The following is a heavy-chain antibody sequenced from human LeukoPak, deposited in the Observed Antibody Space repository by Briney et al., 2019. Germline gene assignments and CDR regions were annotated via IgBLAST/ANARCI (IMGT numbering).Heavy chain of an antibody. CDR2: IYYSGST. CDR1: GGSISSNSYY. J-gene: IGHJ6*03. V-gene: IGHV4-39*07. CDR3: ARGIALYYYYYMDV. Sequence: PSETLSLTCAVSGGSISSNSYYWGWIRQPPGKGLEWIGSIYYSGSTYYNPSLKSRVTISVDTSKNQFSLKLSSVTAADTAVYYCARGIALYYYYYMDVWGKGTTVTVSS. D-gene: IGHD6-13*01.